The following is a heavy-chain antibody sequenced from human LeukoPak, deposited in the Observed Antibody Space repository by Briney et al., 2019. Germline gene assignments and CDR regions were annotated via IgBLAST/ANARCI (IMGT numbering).Heavy chain of an antibody. CDR1: GYSISSGDY. J-gene: IGHJ5*02. CDR2: IHHSGTT. CDR3: ARGWSILRGGDWFAP. V-gene: IGHV4-38-2*02. D-gene: IGHD3-3*02. Sequence: SETLSLTCTVSGYSISSGDYWGWIRQPPGKGLEWIASIHHSGTTYYTPSLKSRGSISVDPSKNQLSLSLSSVTAADTAVYYCARGWSILRGGDWFAPWGQGTPVTVSS.